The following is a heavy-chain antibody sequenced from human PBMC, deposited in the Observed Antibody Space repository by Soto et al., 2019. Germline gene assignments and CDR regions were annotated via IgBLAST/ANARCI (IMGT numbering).Heavy chain of an antibody. Sequence: SQTLSLTGAISGGSVSSNSAACNWIRQSPSRGLEWLGRTYYRSKWYNDYAVSVKSRITINPDTSKNQFSLQLNSVTPEDTAVYYCARVIAAAGNYYYYGMDVWGQGTTVTVSS. D-gene: IGHD6-13*01. V-gene: IGHV6-1*01. CDR2: TYYRSKWYN. CDR1: GGSVSSNSAA. J-gene: IGHJ6*02. CDR3: ARVIAAAGNYYYYGMDV.